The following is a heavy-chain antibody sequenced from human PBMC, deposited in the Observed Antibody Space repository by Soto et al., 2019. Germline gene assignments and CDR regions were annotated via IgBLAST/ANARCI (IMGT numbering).Heavy chain of an antibody. Sequence: TGGSLRLSCAASGFTFSSYWMHWVRQAPGKGLVWVARITHEGRDTYYLDSVKGRFTISRDDSNNILFLQMNSLRGEDTAVYYCAREYLTTREWELPEFYYFYGMDVWGQGTTVTVSS. J-gene: IGHJ6*02. CDR2: ITHEGRDT. CDR1: GFTFSSYW. CDR3: AREYLTTREWELPEFYYFYGMDV. V-gene: IGHV3-30*03. D-gene: IGHD1-26*01.